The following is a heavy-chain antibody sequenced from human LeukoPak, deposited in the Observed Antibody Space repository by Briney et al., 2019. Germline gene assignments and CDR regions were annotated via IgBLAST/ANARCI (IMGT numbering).Heavy chain of an antibody. D-gene: IGHD4-17*01. CDR3: ARDWVGDYAIDP. V-gene: IGHV4-31*03. CDR1: GGSISSGGYY. J-gene: IGHJ5*02. Sequence: PSETLSLTCTVSGGSISSGGYYWSWIRQHPGKGLEWIGYIYYSGSTYYNPSLKSRVTISVDTSKNQFSLKLSSVTAADTAVYCCARDWVGDYAIDPWGQGTLVTVSS. CDR2: IYYSGST.